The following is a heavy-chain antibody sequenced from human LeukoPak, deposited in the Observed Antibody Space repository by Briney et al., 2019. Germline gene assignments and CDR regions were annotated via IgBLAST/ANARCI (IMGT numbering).Heavy chain of an antibody. V-gene: IGHV4-59*01. CDR2: SHYSGTT. Sequence: SETLSLTCTVSGVSINSYYWTWIRRPPGKGLEWIGYSHYSGTTNYKPSLRGRVAISVDTSKNQFSLRLAYVTAADTAVFYCARLIGLGEVSPYFDFWGQGILVTVSS. J-gene: IGHJ4*02. D-gene: IGHD3-16*02. CDR3: ARLIGLGEVSPYFDF. CDR1: GVSINSYY.